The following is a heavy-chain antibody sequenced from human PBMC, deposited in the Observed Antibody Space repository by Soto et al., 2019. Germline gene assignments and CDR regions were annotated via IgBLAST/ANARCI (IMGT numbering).Heavy chain of an antibody. Sequence: QLQLQESGPGLVKPSETLSLTCTVSGGSISSSSYYWGWIRQPPGKGLEWIGSIYYSGSTYYNPSLKSRVTISVDTSKSQFSLNLSSVTAADTAVYYCPRLHEGSSGWLFDYWGQGTLVTVSS. CDR1: GGSISSSSYY. J-gene: IGHJ4*02. V-gene: IGHV4-39*01. CDR2: IYYSGST. CDR3: PRLHEGSSGWLFDY. D-gene: IGHD6-19*01.